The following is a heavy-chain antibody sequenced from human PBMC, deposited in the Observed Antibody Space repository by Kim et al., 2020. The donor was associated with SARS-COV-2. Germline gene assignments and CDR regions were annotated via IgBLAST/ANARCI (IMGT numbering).Heavy chain of an antibody. CDR2: YSVDSP. V-gene: IGHV3-53*01. CDR3: ARDSDY. J-gene: IGHJ4*02. Sequence: YSVDSPYYADSVKGRFTISRDNSKNTLHLQMNSLRAEDTAVYYCARDSDYWGQGTLVTVSS.